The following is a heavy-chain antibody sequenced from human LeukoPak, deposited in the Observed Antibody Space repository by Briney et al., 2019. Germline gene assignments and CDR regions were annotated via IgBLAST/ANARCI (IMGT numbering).Heavy chain of an antibody. D-gene: IGHD3-3*01. CDR1: GGSISGQY. CDR2: ISYSGNT. V-gene: IGHV4-59*08. Sequence: SKTLSLTCTVSGGSISGQYWSWIRQPPGMGLEWIGYISYSGNTRYNPSLKSRVTVSVDTSKNQFSLKLNSMTAADTSVYYCARLRFLEWLFPWFDPWGQGTLVTVSS. J-gene: IGHJ5*02. CDR3: ARLRFLEWLFPWFDP.